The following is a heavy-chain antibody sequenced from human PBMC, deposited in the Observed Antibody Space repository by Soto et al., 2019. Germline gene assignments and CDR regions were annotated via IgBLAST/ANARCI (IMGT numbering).Heavy chain of an antibody. D-gene: IGHD3-22*01. CDR3: ARSPDSSGYPDFDY. V-gene: IGHV1-18*04. CDR2: ISAYNGNT. J-gene: IGHJ4*02. CDR1: GYTFTSYG. Sequence: ASVKVSCKASGYTFTSYGISWVRQAPGQGLEWMGWISAYNGNTNYAQKLQGRVTMTTDTSTSTAYMELRGLRSDDTAVYYCARSPDSSGYPDFDYWGQGTLVTVSS.